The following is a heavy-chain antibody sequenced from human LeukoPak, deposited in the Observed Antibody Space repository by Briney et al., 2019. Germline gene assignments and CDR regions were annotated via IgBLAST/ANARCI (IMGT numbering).Heavy chain of an antibody. Sequence: PGGSLRLSCTVSGFTFGDYAMSWVRQAPGKGLEWVGFIRSKPYGGTTEHAAPVKGRFNISRDDSKSVAYLQTNSLKTEDTAVYYCTRVGNSGWYSSNSWGQGTLGTVSS. CDR3: TRVGNSGWYSSNS. D-gene: IGHD6-19*01. J-gene: IGHJ4*02. CDR1: GFTFGDYA. V-gene: IGHV3-49*04. CDR2: IRSKPYGGTT.